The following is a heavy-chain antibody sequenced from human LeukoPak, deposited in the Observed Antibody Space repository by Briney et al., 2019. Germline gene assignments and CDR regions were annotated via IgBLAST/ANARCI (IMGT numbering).Heavy chain of an antibody. CDR3: ASGQGLGY. D-gene: IGHD6-6*01. CDR2: IKQDGSEK. J-gene: IGHJ4*02. CDR1: GFTFSNYW. Sequence: GGSLRLPCAASGFTFSNYWMSWVRQAPGKGLEWVANIKQDGSEKYYADSLKGRFTISRDNAKNSLYLQMNSLRAEDTAVYYCASGQGLGYWGQGTLVTVSS. V-gene: IGHV3-7*03.